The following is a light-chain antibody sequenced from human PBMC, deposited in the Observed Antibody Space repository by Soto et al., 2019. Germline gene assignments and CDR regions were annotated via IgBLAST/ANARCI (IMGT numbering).Light chain of an antibody. CDR1: NSNIRSNT. J-gene: IGLJ1*01. Sequence: QSVPTQPPSASGTPGQRVTISCSGSNSNIRSNTVHWYQQLPGTAPKLLIHTDNKRPSGVPDRFSGSKSGTSASLAISGLQSEDEAEYYCASWDDSLNGYVFATGTKVTVL. V-gene: IGLV1-44*01. CDR2: TDN. CDR3: ASWDDSLNGYV.